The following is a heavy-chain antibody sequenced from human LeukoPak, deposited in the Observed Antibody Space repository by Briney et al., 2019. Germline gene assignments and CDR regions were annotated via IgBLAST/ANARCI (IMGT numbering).Heavy chain of an antibody. V-gene: IGHV1-8*01. J-gene: IGHJ4*02. CDR2: ISPNSGYA. CDR3: ARGVQEGVDH. D-gene: IGHD3-16*01. CDR1: GYTFSSLD. Sequence: ASVKVSCKASGYTFSSLDINWVRQATGQGLEWMGWISPNSGYAGYVQKFQGRVTMTRDTYTSTAYMELSSLRSEDTAVYYCARGVQEGVDHWGQGTLVTVSS.